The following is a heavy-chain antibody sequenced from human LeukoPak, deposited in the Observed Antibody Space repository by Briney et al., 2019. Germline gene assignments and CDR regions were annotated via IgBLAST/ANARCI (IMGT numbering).Heavy chain of an antibody. Sequence: PSETLSLTCTVSGGSISSYYWSWIRQPPGKGLEWIGYIYTSGSTNYNPSLKSRVTMSVDTSKNQFSLKLSSVTAADTAVYYCARLVELVGYFDYWGQGTLVTVSS. CDR3: ARLVELVGYFDY. CDR2: IYTSGST. CDR1: GGSISSYY. J-gene: IGHJ4*02. V-gene: IGHV4-4*08. D-gene: IGHD2-15*01.